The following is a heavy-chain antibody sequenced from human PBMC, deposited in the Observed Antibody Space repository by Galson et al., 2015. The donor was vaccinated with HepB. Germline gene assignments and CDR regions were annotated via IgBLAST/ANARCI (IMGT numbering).Heavy chain of an antibody. Sequence: SLRLSCAASGFTFSSYAMHWVRQAPGKGLEWVAVISYDGSNKYYADSVKGRFTISRDNSKNTLYLQMNSLRAEDTAVYYCARDRAGTEGIFDYWGQGTLVTVSS. D-gene: IGHD1-1*01. CDR3: ARDRAGTEGIFDY. CDR1: GFTFSSYA. J-gene: IGHJ4*02. V-gene: IGHV3-30-3*01. CDR2: ISYDGSNK.